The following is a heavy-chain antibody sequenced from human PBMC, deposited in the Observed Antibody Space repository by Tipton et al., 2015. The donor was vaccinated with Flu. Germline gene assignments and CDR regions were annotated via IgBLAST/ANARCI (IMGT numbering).Heavy chain of an antibody. V-gene: IGHV4-4*07. J-gene: IGHJ2*01. Sequence: TLSLTCTVSVGSISSYYWSWIRQPAGKGLEWIGRIYTSGSTNYNPSLKSRVTMSVDTSKNQFSLKLSSVTAADTAVYYCARSARIAAGYWYFDLWGRGTLVTVSS. CDR1: VGSISSYY. CDR2: IYTSGST. CDR3: ARSARIAAGYWYFDL. D-gene: IGHD6-13*01.